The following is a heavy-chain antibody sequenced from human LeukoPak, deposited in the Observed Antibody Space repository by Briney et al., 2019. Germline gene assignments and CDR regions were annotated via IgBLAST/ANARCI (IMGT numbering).Heavy chain of an antibody. V-gene: IGHV4-31*03. J-gene: IGHJ4*02. Sequence: PSQTLSLTCTVSGGSISSGGYYWSWIRQHPGKGLEWIGYIYYSGSTYYNPSLKSRVIISVDTSKNQFSLKLSSVTAADTAVYYCARLRGYSGYDLNYYFDYWGQGTLVTVSS. CDR1: GGSISSGGYY. CDR2: IYYSGST. CDR3: ARLRGYSGYDLNYYFDY. D-gene: IGHD5-12*01.